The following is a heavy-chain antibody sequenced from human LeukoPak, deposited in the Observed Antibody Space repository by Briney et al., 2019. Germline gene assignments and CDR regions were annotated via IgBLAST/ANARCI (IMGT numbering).Heavy chain of an antibody. CDR2: ISAYNGNT. CDR3: ARDGAYSSGRGSTFDY. J-gene: IGHJ4*02. V-gene: IGHV1-18*01. D-gene: IGHD6-19*01. Sequence: ASVKVSCKASGYTFTSYGISWVRQAPGQGLEWMGWISAYNGNTNYAQKLQGRVTMTTDTSTSTAYMELRSLRSDDTAVYYCARDGAYSSGRGSTFDYWGREPWSPSPQ. CDR1: GYTFTSYG.